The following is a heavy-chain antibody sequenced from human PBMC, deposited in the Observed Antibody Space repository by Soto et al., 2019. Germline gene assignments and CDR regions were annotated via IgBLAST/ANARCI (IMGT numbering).Heavy chain of an antibody. J-gene: IGHJ3*02. D-gene: IGHD2-21*01. CDR1: GFTFSSYW. V-gene: IGHV3-7*01. Sequence: ESGGGLVQPGGSLRLSCAASGFTFSSYWMSWVRQAPGKGLEWVANIKQDGSEKYYVDSVKGRFTISRDNAKNSLYLQMNSLRAEDTAVYYCARGYCGGDCYHIDAFDIWGQGTTVTVSS. CDR2: IKQDGSEK. CDR3: ARGYCGGDCYHIDAFDI.